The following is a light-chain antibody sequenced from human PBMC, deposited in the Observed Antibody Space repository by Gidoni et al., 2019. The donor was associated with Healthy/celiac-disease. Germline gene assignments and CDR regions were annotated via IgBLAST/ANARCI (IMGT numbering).Light chain of an antibody. J-gene: IGKJ2*01. Sequence: DIQRAQSPSSLSASVGDRVTITCLAIQGTRNGLGWYQQKPGKAPKLLIYAASSLQSVVPSRFSGIVSVTEFTLTLSSLQPEYFATYYCLQHNSYPRTFXXXTKLEIK. CDR2: AAS. V-gene: IGKV1-17*01. CDR3: LQHNSYPRT. CDR1: QGTRNG.